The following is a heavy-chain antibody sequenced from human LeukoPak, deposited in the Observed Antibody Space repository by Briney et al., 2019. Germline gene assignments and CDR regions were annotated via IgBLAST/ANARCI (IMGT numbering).Heavy chain of an antibody. D-gene: IGHD6-13*01. Sequence: SETLSLTCTVSGYSISSGYYWGWIRQPPGKGLEWIANIYHSGNTYYNPSLKSRVTISVDTSKNQFSLKLSSVTAADTAVYYCARVGIAATGDYWGQGTLVTVSS. J-gene: IGHJ4*02. CDR2: IYHSGNT. CDR1: GYSISSGYY. V-gene: IGHV4-38-2*02. CDR3: ARVGIAATGDY.